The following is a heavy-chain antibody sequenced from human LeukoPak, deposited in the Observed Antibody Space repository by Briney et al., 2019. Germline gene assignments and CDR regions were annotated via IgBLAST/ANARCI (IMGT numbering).Heavy chain of an antibody. CDR1: GGSFSDYY. V-gene: IGHV4-34*01. CDR3: ARQVAEYYYDSSGHIDY. CDR2: INHSGST. J-gene: IGHJ4*02. Sequence: SETLSLTCAVYGGSFSDYYWNWIRQPPGKGLEWIGEINHSGSTKYNPSLKSRVTISVDTSKNQFSLKLSSVTAADTAVYYCARQVAEYYYDSSGHIDYWGQGTLVTVSS. D-gene: IGHD3-22*01.